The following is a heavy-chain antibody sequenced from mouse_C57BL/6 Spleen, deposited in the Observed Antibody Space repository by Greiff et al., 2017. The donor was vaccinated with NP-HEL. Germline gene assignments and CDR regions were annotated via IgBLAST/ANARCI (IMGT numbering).Heavy chain of an antibody. CDR2: IWSDGST. D-gene: IGHD1-1*01. Sequence: VKLMESGPGLVAPSQSLSITCTVSGFSLTSYGVHWVRQPPGKGLEWLVVIWSDGSTTYNSALKSRLSISKDNSKSQVFLKMNSLQTDDTAMYYCARQGRDYGSSYNYYAMDYWGQGTSVTVSS. V-gene: IGHV2-6-1*01. J-gene: IGHJ4*01. CDR1: GFSLTSYG. CDR3: ARQGRDYGSSYNYYAMDY.